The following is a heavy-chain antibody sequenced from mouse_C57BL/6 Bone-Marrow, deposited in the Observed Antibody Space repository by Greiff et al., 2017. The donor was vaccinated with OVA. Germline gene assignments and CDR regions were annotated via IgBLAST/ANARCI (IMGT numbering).Heavy chain of an antibody. V-gene: IGHV2-2*01. CDR1: GFSLTSYG. Sequence: VQRVESGPGLVQPSQSLSITCTVSGFSLTSYGVHWVRQSPGKGLEWLGVIWSGGSTDYNAAFISRLSISKDNSKSQVFFKMNSLQADDTAIYYCARSRPITTVVADAMDYWGQGTSVTVSS. CDR3: ARSRPITTVVADAMDY. J-gene: IGHJ4*01. CDR2: IWSGGST. D-gene: IGHD1-1*01.